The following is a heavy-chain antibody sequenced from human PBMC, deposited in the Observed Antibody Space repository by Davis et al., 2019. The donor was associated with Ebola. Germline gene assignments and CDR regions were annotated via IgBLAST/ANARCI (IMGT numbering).Heavy chain of an antibody. CDR2: ISSNGGST. D-gene: IGHD6-19*01. CDR3: ARAIYSSGWYLG. V-gene: IGHV3-64*04. J-gene: IGHJ4*02. Sequence: GESLKISCSASGFTFSSYAMHWVRQAAGKGLEYVSAISSNGGSTYYADSVKGRFTISRDNSKNTLYLQMNSLRAEDTAVYYCARAIYSSGWYLGWGQGTLVTVSS. CDR1: GFTFSSYA.